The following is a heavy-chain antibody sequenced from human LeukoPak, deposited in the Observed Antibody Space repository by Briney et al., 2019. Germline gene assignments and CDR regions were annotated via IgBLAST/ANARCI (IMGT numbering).Heavy chain of an antibody. D-gene: IGHD2-15*01. V-gene: IGHV4-38-2*02. CDR2: IYYTGST. Sequence: SETLSLTCTVSGYSISSGYFWGWIRQPPGKGLEWIGYIYYTGSTNYNPSLKSRVTISVDTSKNQFSLKLSSVTAADTAVYYCARGVVAAPQTFDYWGQGTLVAVSS. J-gene: IGHJ4*02. CDR1: GYSISSGYF. CDR3: ARGVVAAPQTFDY.